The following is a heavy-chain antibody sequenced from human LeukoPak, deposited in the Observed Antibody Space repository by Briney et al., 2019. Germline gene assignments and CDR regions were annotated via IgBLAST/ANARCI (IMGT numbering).Heavy chain of an antibody. V-gene: IGHV4-4*07. D-gene: IGHD2-2*01. CDR3: AREGVVVVVVPNAHNWFDP. Sequence: NPSETLSLTCTVFGGSISSYYWSWIRQPAGKGLEWIGRVHSSGSTNYNPSLKSRVSMSVDTSKNQFSLKLSSVTAADTAVYYCAREGVVVVVVPNAHNWFDPWGQGTLVTVSS. J-gene: IGHJ5*02. CDR2: VHSSGST. CDR1: GGSISSYY.